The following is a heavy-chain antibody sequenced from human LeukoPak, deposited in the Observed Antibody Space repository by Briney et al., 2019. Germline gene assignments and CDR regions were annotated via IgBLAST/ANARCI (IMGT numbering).Heavy chain of an antibody. CDR1: GGSISSSSYY. J-gene: IGHJ4*02. D-gene: IGHD3-22*01. V-gene: IGHV4-39*07. CDR2: IYYSGST. CDR3: ARESSGYYGDY. Sequence: SETLSLTCTVSGGSISSSSYYWGWIRQPPGKGLEWIGSIYYSGSTYYNPSLKSRVTISVDTSKNQFSLKLSSVTAADTAVYYCARESSGYYGDYWGQGTLVTVSS.